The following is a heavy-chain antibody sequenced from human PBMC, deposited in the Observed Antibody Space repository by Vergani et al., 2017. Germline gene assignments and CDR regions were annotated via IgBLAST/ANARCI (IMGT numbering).Heavy chain of an antibody. CDR2: ISGRSSYV. CDR1: GFIFSDYN. D-gene: IGHD3-3*01. CDR3: VREETFYDSVRDYLAGYVDH. Sequence: EVQVVQSGGGLVKPGGSLRLSCETSGFIFSDYNLNWVRKAPGSGLEWVASISGRSSYVNYAVSVKGRFTISRDNAKNSLFLQMNSLRAEDTAVYYCVREETFYDSVRDYLAGYVDHWGQGALVTVSS. J-gene: IGHJ4*02. V-gene: IGHV3-21*02.